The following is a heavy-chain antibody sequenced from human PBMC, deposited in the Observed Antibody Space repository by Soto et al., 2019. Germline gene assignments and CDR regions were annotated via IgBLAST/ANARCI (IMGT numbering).Heavy chain of an antibody. Sequence: QVQLVQSGAEVKKPGSSVKVSCKASGGVFNNYAITWVRQAPGQGLAWRGGIIPLFRRTNYAQKFQGRVSITADESTSTAYMELSRLRSNDTAVYYCVPLQPSTILGRPAVDVWGQGTTVTVSS. CDR3: VPLQPSTILGRPAVDV. D-gene: IGHD2-2*02. J-gene: IGHJ6*02. V-gene: IGHV1-69*01. CDR2: IIPLFRRT. CDR1: GGVFNNYA.